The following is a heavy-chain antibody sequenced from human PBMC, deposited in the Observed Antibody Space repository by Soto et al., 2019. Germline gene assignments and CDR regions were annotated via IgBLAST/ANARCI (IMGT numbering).Heavy chain of an antibody. V-gene: IGHV1-18*01. D-gene: IGHD2-2*01. CDR2: ISAYNGNT. CDR3: ARSSPQIPAATHLHAFDI. CDR1: GYTFTSYG. Sequence: ASVKVSCKASGYTFTSYGISWVRQAPGQGLEWMGWISAYNGNTNYAQKLQGRVTMTTDTSTSTAYMELRSLRSDDTAVYYCARSSPQIPAATHLHAFDIWGQGTMVTVSS. J-gene: IGHJ3*02.